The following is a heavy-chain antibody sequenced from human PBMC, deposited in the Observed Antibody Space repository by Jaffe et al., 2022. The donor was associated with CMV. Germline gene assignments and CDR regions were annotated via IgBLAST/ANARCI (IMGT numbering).Heavy chain of an antibody. V-gene: IGHV1-18*04. J-gene: IGHJ4*02. Sequence: QIQLVQSGAEMKKPGASVKVSCKATGYTFTSYAISWVRQAPGQGLEWMGWISAYNGNTNYAQNLQGRVTMTTDTSTSTIYMELRSLRSDDTAVYYCARNGPTVTYYFDYWGQGTLVTVSS. D-gene: IGHD4-17*01. CDR3: ARNGPTVTYYFDY. CDR2: ISAYNGNT. CDR1: GYTFTSYA.